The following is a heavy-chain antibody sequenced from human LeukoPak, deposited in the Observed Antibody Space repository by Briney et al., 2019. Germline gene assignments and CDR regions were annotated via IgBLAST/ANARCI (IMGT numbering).Heavy chain of an antibody. CDR2: INPSGGST. CDR1: GYTFTSYY. D-gene: IGHD6-13*01. J-gene: IGHJ5*02. V-gene: IGHV1-46*01. CDR3: ARGGPYSSSWYNTYNWFDP. Sequence: GASVKVSFKASGYTFTSYYMHWVRQAPGQGLEWMGIINPSGGSTSYAQKFQGRVTMTRDTSTSTVYMELSSLRSEDTAVYYCARGGPYSSSWYNTYNWFDPWGQGTLVTVSS.